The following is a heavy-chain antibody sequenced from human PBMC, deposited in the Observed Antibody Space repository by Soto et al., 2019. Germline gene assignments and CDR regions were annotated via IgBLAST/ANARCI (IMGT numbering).Heavy chain of an antibody. D-gene: IGHD6-6*01. J-gene: IGHJ4*01. CDR2: VSAYNGER. CDR3: SRGTSIPASGDY. V-gene: IGHV1-18*01. Sequence: GAPVEGSCKGLRYTFYNYGINWVGRAPGQGLEWLGWVSAYNGERRYAQRVQARVIMTTDTSTTTAYMELRSLRSDDTAVYYCSRGTSIPASGDYWGQGTLVTVSS. CDR1: RYTFYNYG.